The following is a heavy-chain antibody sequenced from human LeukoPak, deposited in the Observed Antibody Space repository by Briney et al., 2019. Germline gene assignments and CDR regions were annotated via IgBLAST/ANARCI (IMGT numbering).Heavy chain of an antibody. V-gene: IGHV4-38-2*02. J-gene: IGHJ4*02. D-gene: IGHD1-14*01. CDR1: GYFISRGYY. CDR2: IYHSGST. Sequence: SETLSLTCTVSGYFISRGYYWGWIRQPPGKGLEWIGRIYHSGSTYYNPSLKSRVTISVDTSKNQFSLKLSSVTAADTAVYYCARDLGLNQYYFDYWGQGTLVTVSS. CDR3: ARDLGLNQYYFDY.